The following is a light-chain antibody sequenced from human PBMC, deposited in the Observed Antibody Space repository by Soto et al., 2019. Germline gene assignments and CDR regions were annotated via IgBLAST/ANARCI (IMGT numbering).Light chain of an antibody. CDR3: QQSYSTPIT. CDR1: QSISSY. CDR2: AAS. V-gene: IGKV1-39*01. Sequence: DIQMTQSPSSLSASVGDRVTITCRASQSISSYLNWYQQKPGKAPKLLIYAASSLQSGVPSRFSGNGSGTDFALTISSLQPEDFATYYFQQSYSTPITFGQGTRLEIK. J-gene: IGKJ5*01.